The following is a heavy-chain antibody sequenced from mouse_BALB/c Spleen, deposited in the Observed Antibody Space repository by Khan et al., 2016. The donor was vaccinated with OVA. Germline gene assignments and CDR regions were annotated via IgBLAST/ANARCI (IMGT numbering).Heavy chain of an antibody. Sequence: QVQLKQSEAELAKPGASVKMSCKASGYTFPSYWMHWVKQRPGQGLEWIGYINPSTGYTEYNQRFTDKATLTADKSSSTAYMQLSSLTSEESAVYYCANHGSSSSWLTYWGQGTLVTVSA. V-gene: IGHV1-7*01. D-gene: IGHD1-1*01. CDR2: INPSTGYT. CDR1: GYTFPSYW. J-gene: IGHJ3*01. CDR3: ANHGSSSSWLTY.